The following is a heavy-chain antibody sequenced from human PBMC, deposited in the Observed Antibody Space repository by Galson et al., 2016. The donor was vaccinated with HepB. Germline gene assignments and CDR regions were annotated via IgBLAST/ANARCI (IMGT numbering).Heavy chain of an antibody. V-gene: IGHV3-23*01. J-gene: IGHJ4*02. Sequence: SLRLSCAASGFTFSSYAMSWVRQAPGKGLEWVSFISASGGCIRYADSVKGRFTISRDTSKNTLFLQMNSLRPEDTAVYFCAKDTACTSTSCPGFFDYWGQGTLVTVSS. CDR3: AKDTACTSTSCPGFFDY. CDR1: GFTFSSYA. CDR2: ISASGGCI. D-gene: IGHD2-2*01.